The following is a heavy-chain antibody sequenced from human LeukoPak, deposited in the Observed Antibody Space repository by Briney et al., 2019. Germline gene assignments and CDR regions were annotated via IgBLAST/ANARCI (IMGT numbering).Heavy chain of an antibody. D-gene: IGHD3-22*01. CDR1: GYSFTGYF. J-gene: IGHJ4*02. V-gene: IGHV1-2*02. CDR2: IDPNSGDT. Sequence: ASVKVSCKASGYSFTGYFIHWVRQAPGEGLEWMGCIDPNSGDTKYAQKFRGRVSMPRDTSTRTAYMELSRLRSDETAVYFCARSGSNGYPLDYWGQGTLVTVSS. CDR3: ARSGSNGYPLDY.